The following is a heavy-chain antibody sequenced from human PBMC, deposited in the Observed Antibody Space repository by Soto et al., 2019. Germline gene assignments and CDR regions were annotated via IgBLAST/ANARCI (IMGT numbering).Heavy chain of an antibody. Sequence: SETLSLTCTVSGGSISSGSYCWSWIRQHPGKGLEWIGYIYYSGSTYYNPSLKSRVTISVDTSKNQFFLKLSSVTAADTAVYYCAIAVTTVTTYDYWGQGTLVTVSS. CDR2: IYYSGST. CDR3: AIAVTTVTTYDY. J-gene: IGHJ4*02. CDR1: GGSISSGSYC. V-gene: IGHV4-31*03. D-gene: IGHD4-17*01.